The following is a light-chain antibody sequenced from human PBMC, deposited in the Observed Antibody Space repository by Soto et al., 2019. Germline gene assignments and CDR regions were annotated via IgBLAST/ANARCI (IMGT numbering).Light chain of an antibody. CDR1: QGIRKN. Sequence: AIQLTQSPSSLSASVGDRVTITCRASQGIRKNLVWYQQKPGKAPKLLIYAASSLQGGVPSRFSGSGSVTDFTLTISSLQPEDFAAYYCLQDYNFPLTFGGGTKVEIK. CDR3: LQDYNFPLT. V-gene: IGKV1-6*01. CDR2: AAS. J-gene: IGKJ4*01.